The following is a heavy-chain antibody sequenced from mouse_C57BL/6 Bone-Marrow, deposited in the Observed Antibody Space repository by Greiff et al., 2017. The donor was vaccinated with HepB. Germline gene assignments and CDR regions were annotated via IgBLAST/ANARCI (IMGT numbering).Heavy chain of an antibody. CDR3: ANYYGSSYGAMDY. Sequence: QVHVKQSGAELVKPGASVKLSCKASGYTFTSYWMHWVKQRPGQGLEWIGMIHPNSGSTNYNEKFKSKATLTVDKSSSTAYMQLSSLTSEDSAVYYCANYYGSSYGAMDYWGQGTSVTVSS. CDR1: GYTFTSYW. V-gene: IGHV1-64*01. D-gene: IGHD1-1*01. J-gene: IGHJ4*01. CDR2: IHPNSGST.